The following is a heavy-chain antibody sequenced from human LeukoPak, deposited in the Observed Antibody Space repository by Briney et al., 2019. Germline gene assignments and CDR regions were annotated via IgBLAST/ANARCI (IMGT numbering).Heavy chain of an antibody. D-gene: IGHD5-18*01. V-gene: IGHV6-1*01. CDR2: TYDSRSRRYG. CDR1: GESVSSNAAA. Sequence: SQTLSLTYALSGESVSSNAAAWNWIRQSPSRGLEWLGRTYDSRSRRYGDYAVSVQGRLTINPDTSKNQFSLHLRSVTPEDTAVYYCARAPKWIQLWSPSDFEHDAFDIWGQGTMVTVSS. CDR3: ARAPKWIQLWSPSDFEHDAFDI. J-gene: IGHJ3*02.